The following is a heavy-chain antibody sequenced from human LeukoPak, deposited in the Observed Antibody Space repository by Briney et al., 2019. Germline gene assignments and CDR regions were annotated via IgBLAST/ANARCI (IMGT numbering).Heavy chain of an antibody. CDR2: AYYSGST. J-gene: IGHJ4*02. V-gene: IGHV4-59*08. CDR1: GASISSFY. Sequence: SETLSLTCTVSGASISSFYWSWIRLPPGKGLEWIGYAYYSGSTNYNPSLKSRVTISVDTSKNQFSLKLSSVTAADTAVYYCARPAGGSGWTFDYWGQGTLVTVSS. D-gene: IGHD6-19*01. CDR3: ARPAGGSGWTFDY.